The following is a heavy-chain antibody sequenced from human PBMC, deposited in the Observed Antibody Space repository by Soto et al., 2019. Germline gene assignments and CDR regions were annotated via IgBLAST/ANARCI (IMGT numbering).Heavy chain of an antibody. D-gene: IGHD6-13*01. Sequence: QVQLVQSGAEVKKPGASVKVSCKASGYTFTSYDINWVRQATGQGLEWMGWMNPNSGNTGYAQKFQGRVTMTRNTSISTAYMGRSSLRAEDTAVYYCARGTTSSSWYLESFQFDYCGQGTLVTVSS. CDR1: GYTFTSYD. J-gene: IGHJ4*02. CDR3: ARGTTSSSWYLESFQFDY. V-gene: IGHV1-8*01. CDR2: MNPNSGNT.